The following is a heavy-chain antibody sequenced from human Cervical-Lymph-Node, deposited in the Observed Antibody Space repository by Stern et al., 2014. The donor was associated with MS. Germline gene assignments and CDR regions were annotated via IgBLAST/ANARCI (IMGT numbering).Heavy chain of an antibody. CDR1: GGTFSGLA. Sequence: VKLVESGAEVKKPGSSVKVSCKASGGTFSGLAINWVRQATGQGVEWMGGIIPILATPNYSQRFRYRVTITADASTSTVYMEIGSLRPDDTAVYYCATPATVTVYIMDVWGQGTTVTVSS. V-gene: IGHV1-69*01. CDR3: ATPATVTVYIMDV. CDR2: IIPILATP. D-gene: IGHD4-17*01. J-gene: IGHJ6*02.